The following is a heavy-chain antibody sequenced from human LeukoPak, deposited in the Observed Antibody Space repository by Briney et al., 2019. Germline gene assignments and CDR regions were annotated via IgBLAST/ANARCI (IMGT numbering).Heavy chain of an antibody. CDR1: GGTFRSYA. CDR2: IIPILGIA. V-gene: IGHV1-69*04. CDR3: ARVCYYYYGMDV. Sequence: SVKVSCNASGGTFRSYAISWVRQAPGQGLEWMGRIIPILGIANYAQKFQGRVTITADKSTSTAYMELSSLRSEDTAVYYCARVCYYYYGMDVWGQGTTVTVSS. J-gene: IGHJ6*02.